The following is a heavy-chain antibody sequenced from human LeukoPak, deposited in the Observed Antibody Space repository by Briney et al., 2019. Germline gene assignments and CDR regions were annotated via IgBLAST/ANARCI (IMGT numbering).Heavy chain of an antibody. CDR2: INPNGDST. J-gene: IGHJ4*02. V-gene: IGHV1-46*01. CDR3: ARAAGDTYGYRYYFDS. CDR1: GYTLTAYY. D-gene: IGHD5-18*01. Sequence: ASVKVSCKAPGYTLTAYYMHWVRQAPGQGLEWMGLINPNGDSTDYAQKFQGRVTMTRDTSTSTVYMELSSLRSEDAAVYYCARAAGDTYGYRYYFDSWGQGTLVTVSS.